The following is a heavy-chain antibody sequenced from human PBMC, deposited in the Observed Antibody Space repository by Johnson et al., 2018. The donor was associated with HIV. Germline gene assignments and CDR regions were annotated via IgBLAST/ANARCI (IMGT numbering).Heavy chain of an antibody. Sequence: QVQLVESGGGVVQPGRSLRLSCAASGFTFSSYAMHWVRQAPGKGLEWVAVISYDGSNKYYADSVKGRFTISRDNSKETLYLQMHSLRPEDTALYYCARDPPCGGNPSAFDVWGQGTMVTVSS. CDR3: ARDPPCGGNPSAFDV. V-gene: IGHV3-30-3*01. D-gene: IGHD4-23*01. CDR1: GFTFSSYA. J-gene: IGHJ3*01. CDR2: ISYDGSNK.